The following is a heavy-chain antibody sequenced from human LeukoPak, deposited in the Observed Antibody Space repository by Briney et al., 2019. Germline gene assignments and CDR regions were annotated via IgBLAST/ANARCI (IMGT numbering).Heavy chain of an antibody. CDR3: ARIYGGPYYYYMDV. V-gene: IGHV4-59*12. CDR1: GGSISSYY. Sequence: SETLSLTCTVSGGSISSYYWSWIRQPPGRGLEWIGYIYYSGSTNYNPSLKSRVTISVDTSKNQFSLKLISVTAADTAVYYCARIYGGPYYYYMDVWGKGTTVTVSS. D-gene: IGHD4-23*01. J-gene: IGHJ6*03. CDR2: IYYSGST.